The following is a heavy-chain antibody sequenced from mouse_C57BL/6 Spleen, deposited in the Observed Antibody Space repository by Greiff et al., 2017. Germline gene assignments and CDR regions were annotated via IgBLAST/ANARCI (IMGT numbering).Heavy chain of an antibody. V-gene: IGHV1-42*01. CDR1: GYSFTGYY. J-gene: IGHJ2*01. Sequence: SGPELVKPGASVKISCKASGYSFTGYYMNWVKQSPEKSLEWIGEINPSTGGTTYNQKFKAKATLTVDKSSSTAYMQLKSLTSEDSAVYYCARGFLFDYWGQGTTLTVSS. CDR3: ARGFLFDY. CDR2: INPSTGGT.